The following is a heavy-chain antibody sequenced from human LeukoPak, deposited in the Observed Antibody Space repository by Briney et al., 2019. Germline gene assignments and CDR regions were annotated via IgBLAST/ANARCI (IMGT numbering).Heavy chain of an antibody. D-gene: IGHD3-10*01. CDR1: GDSINDYY. CDR3: ARDRKRFSGTYYYYYGLDV. CDR2: IYYSGST. Sequence: SETLSLTCSVAGDSINDYYWSWIRQPPGKGLERVGYIYYSGSTIYNPSLRSRLTISIDTSKNQFSLKLKSVTAADTAVYYCARDRKRFSGTYYYYYGLDVWGQGTTVTVSS. V-gene: IGHV4-59*01. J-gene: IGHJ6*02.